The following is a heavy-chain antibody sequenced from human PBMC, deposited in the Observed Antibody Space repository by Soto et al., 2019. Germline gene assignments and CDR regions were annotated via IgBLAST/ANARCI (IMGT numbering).Heavy chain of an antibody. V-gene: IGHV4-59*08. CDR2: IYSSGSA. CDR3: ARHANGGSYPMDH. D-gene: IGHD3-16*02. CDR1: GGSISGYY. Sequence: QVQLQESGPGLVKPSETLSVTCDVSGGSISGYYWAWIRQPPRRGLEYLGHIYSSGSANYNPSLASRVTMSVDTSMTQFSLTLRSVSDADTAFYCCARHANGGSYPMDHWGRGTLVTVSS. J-gene: IGHJ4*02.